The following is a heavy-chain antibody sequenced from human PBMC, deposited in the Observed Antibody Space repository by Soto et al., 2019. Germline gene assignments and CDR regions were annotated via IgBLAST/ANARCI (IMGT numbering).Heavy chain of an antibody. D-gene: IGHD2-2*01. CDR3: ARTSSWTYPRGSFDI. V-gene: IGHV3-23*01. CDR2: ISGTGGGT. J-gene: IGHJ3*02. Sequence: EVQLLESGGGLVQPGGSLRLSCAASGFTFDTYGMSWVRQAPGKGLEWVSAISGTGGGTYYADSVKGRFTISRDNSKNRMFVQMNSLRADDTGVYYCARTSSWTYPRGSFDIWGQGTMVTVSS. CDR1: GFTFDTYG.